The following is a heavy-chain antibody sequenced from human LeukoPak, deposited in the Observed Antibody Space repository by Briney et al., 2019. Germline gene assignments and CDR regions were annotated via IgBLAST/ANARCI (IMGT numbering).Heavy chain of an antibody. J-gene: IGHJ4*02. D-gene: IGHD3-3*01. V-gene: IGHV3-30*04. CDR1: GFTFSNYA. CDR2: ISYDGSNK. Sequence: GGSLRLSCAASGFTFSNYAMHWVRQAPGKGLEWVAVISYDGSNKYYADSVKGRFTISRDNSKNTLYLQMNSLRAEDTAVYYCARVKFGVMGDFDYWGQGTLVTVSS. CDR3: ARVKFGVMGDFDY.